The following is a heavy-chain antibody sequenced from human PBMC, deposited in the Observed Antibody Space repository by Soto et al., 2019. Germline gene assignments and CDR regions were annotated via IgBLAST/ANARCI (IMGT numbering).Heavy chain of an antibody. D-gene: IGHD5-12*01. CDR2: IYYSGST. Sequence: PSETLSLTCTVSGGSISSYYWSWIRQPPGKGLEWIGYIYYSGSTNYNPSLKSRVTISVDTSKNQFPLKLSSVTAADTAVYYCARDAFGYSGYVQYNWFDPWGQGTLVTVSS. J-gene: IGHJ5*02. CDR1: GGSISSYY. CDR3: ARDAFGYSGYVQYNWFDP. V-gene: IGHV4-59*01.